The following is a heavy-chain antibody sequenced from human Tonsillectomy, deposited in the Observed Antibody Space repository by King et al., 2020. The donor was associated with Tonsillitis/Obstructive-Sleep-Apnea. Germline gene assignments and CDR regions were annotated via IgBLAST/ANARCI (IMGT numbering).Heavy chain of an antibody. V-gene: IGHV3-9*01. CDR1: GFTFDDYA. Sequence: EMQLVQSGGGLVQPGRSLRLSCAASGFTFDDYAMHWVRHAPGKGLEWVSGISWNSGIILYADSLKGRFTISRDNAKNFLYLQMNSLGAEDTAFYYCTKVERQYCSTSSCQFDYWGQGTLVAVSS. CDR2: ISWNSGII. J-gene: IGHJ4*02. CDR3: TKVERQYCSTSSCQFDY. D-gene: IGHD2-2*01.